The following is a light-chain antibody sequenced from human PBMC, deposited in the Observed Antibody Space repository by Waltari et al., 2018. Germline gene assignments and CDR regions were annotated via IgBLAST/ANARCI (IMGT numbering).Light chain of an antibody. CDR1: QDVGGF. J-gene: IGKJ2*01. CDR2: DTS. Sequence: DIVLTQSPATLSFSPGERATLSCRASQDVGGFIAWYQQRPGQAPRLLIYDTSNRGSGIPTRFSGSGSGTDFNLTISSLEPEDFAHYYCQQRRNWPPTFGQGTSVE. CDR3: QQRRNWPPT. V-gene: IGKV3-11*01.